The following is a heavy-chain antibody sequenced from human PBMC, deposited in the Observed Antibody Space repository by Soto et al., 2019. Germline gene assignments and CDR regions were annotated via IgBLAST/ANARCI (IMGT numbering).Heavy chain of an antibody. Sequence: EVPLVESGGALVKPGESLTLSCAASGFTFNSAWMTWVRQAPGKGLEWVGRINSWTDGGRVDTAAPVKGRFTISRDDSKNTFYLPMNSVNSEDTAVYYCTTWRREKACTSVSGYGDGAYWGQGTLVTVSS. J-gene: IGHJ4*02. CDR3: TTWRREKACTSVSGYGDGAY. CDR1: GFTFNSAW. V-gene: IGHV3-15*02. CDR2: INSWTDGGRV. D-gene: IGHD3-22*01.